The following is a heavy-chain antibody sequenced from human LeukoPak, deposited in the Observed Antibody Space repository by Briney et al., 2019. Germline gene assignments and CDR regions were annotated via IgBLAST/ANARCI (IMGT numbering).Heavy chain of an antibody. CDR3: ARVIYSGWEGELSD. Sequence: GGSLRLSCAPSGFTFSYYWMHWVPQAPGKGLVWVSRINSDGSTTSYADSVMGRFTISRDNAKNTLYLQMNSLRAEDTAVYYCARVIYSGWEGELSDWGQGTLVTVSS. J-gene: IGHJ4*02. CDR2: INSDGSTT. D-gene: IGHD6-19*01. V-gene: IGHV3-74*01. CDR1: GFTFSYYW.